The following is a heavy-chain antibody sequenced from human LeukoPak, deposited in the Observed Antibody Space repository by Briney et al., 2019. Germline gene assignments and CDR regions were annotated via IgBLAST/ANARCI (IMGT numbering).Heavy chain of an antibody. V-gene: IGHV3-48*01. CDR3: ARDPDESIVGATSGAFDI. CDR2: ISSSSTI. Sequence: PGGSLRLSCAASGFTFSSYSMNWVRQAPGKGLEWVSYISSSSTIYYADSVKGRFTISRDNAKNSLYLQMNSLRAEDTAVYYCARDPDESIVGATSGAFDIWGQGTMVTVSS. CDR1: GFTFSSYS. J-gene: IGHJ3*02. D-gene: IGHD1-26*01.